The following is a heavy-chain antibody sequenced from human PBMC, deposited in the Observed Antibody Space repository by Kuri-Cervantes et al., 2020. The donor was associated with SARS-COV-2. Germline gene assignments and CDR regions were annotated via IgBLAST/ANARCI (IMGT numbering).Heavy chain of an antibody. CDR1: GFTFSTYG. D-gene: IGHD2-2*01. V-gene: IGHV3-66*01. CDR3: ASSCSSTSCFRPQGKNFDY. CDR2: IYSGGST. Sequence: GESLKISCAASGFTFSTYGMSWVRQAPGKGLEWVSVIYSGGSTYYADSVKGRFTISRDNAKNSLYLQMNSLRAEDTAVYCCASSCSSTSCFRPQGKNFDYWGQGTLVTVSS. J-gene: IGHJ4*02.